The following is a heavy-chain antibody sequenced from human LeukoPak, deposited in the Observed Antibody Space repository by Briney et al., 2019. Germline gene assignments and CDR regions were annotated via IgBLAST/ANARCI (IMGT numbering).Heavy chain of an antibody. Sequence: GGSLRLSCAASGFTFTTYGMHWVRQPPGKGLEWVALISFDGSEKYYAESVKGRFTISRDNSKNTLYLQMNSLRAEDTAVYYCAKDSLGYFDYWGQGTLVTVSS. CDR3: AKDSLGYFDY. V-gene: IGHV3-30*18. CDR2: ISFDGSEK. CDR1: GFTFTTYG. D-gene: IGHD3-16*01. J-gene: IGHJ4*02.